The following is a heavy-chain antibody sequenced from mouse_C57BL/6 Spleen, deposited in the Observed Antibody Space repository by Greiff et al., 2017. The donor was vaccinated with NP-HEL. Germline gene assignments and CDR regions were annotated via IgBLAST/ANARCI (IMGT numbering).Heavy chain of an antibody. J-gene: IGHJ3*01. CDR2: ISDGGSYT. V-gene: IGHV5-4*01. D-gene: IGHD2-3*01. Sequence: VQLKQSGGGLVKPGGSLKLSCAASGFTFSSYAMSWVRQTPEKRLEWVATISDGGSYTYYPDNVKGRFTISRDNAKNNLYLQMSHLKSEDTAMYYCARERDYDGYPAWFAYWGQGTLVTVSA. CDR1: GFTFSSYA. CDR3: ARERDYDGYPAWFAY.